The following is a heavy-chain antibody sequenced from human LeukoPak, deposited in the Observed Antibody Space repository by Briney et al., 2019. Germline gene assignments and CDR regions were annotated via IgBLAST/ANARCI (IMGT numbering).Heavy chain of an antibody. J-gene: IGHJ4*02. D-gene: IGHD6-19*01. Sequence: GGSLRLSCAASGFTFSDYYMSWIRQAPGKGLEWVSYISSSSSYTNYADSVKGRFTISRDNAKNSLYLQMNSLRAEDTAVYYCARVGPYSSGLYYFDYWGQGTLVTVSS. CDR2: ISSSSSYT. V-gene: IGHV3-11*06. CDR3: ARVGPYSSGLYYFDY. CDR1: GFTFSDYY.